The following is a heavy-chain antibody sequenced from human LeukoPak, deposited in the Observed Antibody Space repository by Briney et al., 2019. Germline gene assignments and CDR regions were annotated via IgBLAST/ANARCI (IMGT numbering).Heavy chain of an antibody. CDR2: IYYSGST. CDR3: ARVRGNDYGDYHDAFDI. V-gene: IGHV4-59*01. CDR1: GGSISSYY. D-gene: IGHD4-17*01. J-gene: IGHJ3*02. Sequence: PSETLSLTCTVSGGSISSYYWSWIRQPPGKGLEWIGYIYYSGSTNYNPSLKSRVTISVDTSKNQFSLKLSSVTAADTAVYYCARVRGNDYGDYHDAFDIWSQGTMVTVSS.